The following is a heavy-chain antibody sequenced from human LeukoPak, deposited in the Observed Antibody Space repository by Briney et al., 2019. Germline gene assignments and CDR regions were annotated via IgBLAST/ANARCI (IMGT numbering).Heavy chain of an antibody. CDR2: IKQDGSEK. Sequence: GGSLRLSCAASGFTFSSYWMSWVRQAPGKGLEWVANIKQDGSEKYYVDSVKGRFTISSDNAKNSLYLQMNSLRVEDTAVYYCAKEGRSLQTYWGQGTLVTVSS. J-gene: IGHJ4*02. V-gene: IGHV3-7*03. CDR3: AKEGRSLQTY. D-gene: IGHD5-24*01. CDR1: GFTFSSYW.